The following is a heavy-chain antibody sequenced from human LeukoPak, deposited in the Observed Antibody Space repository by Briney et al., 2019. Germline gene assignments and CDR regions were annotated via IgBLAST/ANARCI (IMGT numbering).Heavy chain of an antibody. D-gene: IGHD4-17*01. J-gene: IGHJ4*02. CDR1: GFPFSTYA. CDR2: IRGSDGST. V-gene: IGHV3-23*01. Sequence: GGSLRLSCAASGFPFSTYAMSWVRQAPGKGLEWVSSIRGSDGSTYNADSVKGRFAISRDNSKNTLYLQMNSLRAEDTAVYYCAKDVYGDYGGLDYWGQGTLVTVSS. CDR3: AKDVYGDYGGLDY.